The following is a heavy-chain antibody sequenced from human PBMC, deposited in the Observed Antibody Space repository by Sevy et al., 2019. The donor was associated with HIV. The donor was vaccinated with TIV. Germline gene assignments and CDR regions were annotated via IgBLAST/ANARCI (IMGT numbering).Heavy chain of an antibody. CDR1: GFTFSRYW. V-gene: IGHV3-7*01. CDR2: IKQDESEK. J-gene: IGHJ4*02. D-gene: IGHD3-22*01. Sequence: GGSLRLSCAASGFTFSRYWMTWVRQAPGKGLEWVANIKQDESEKYYVDSVKTRFTISRDNAKKSLYLQMNSLRADDPDVYYCARAEQVTMLVVFGGLYFDSWGQGTLVTVSS. CDR3: ARAEQVTMLVVFGGLYFDS.